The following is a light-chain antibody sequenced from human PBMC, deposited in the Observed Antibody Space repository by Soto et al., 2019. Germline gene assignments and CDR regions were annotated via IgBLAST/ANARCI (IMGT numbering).Light chain of an antibody. CDR3: QSWDGRMVV. V-gene: IGLV3-1*01. J-gene: IGLJ2*01. CDR1: QLGKRY. Sequence: SYELTQPPSVSVSPGQTVNISCSGDQLGKRYASWYQQRPGQSPLLVIYQDTKRPSGIPDRFSASNSGNTATLTISGTQTMDEADFYCQSWDGRMVVFGGGTKLTVL. CDR2: QDT.